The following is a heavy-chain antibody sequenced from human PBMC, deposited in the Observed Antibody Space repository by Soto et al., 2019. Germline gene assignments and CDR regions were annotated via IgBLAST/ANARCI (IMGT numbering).Heavy chain of an antibody. CDR3: ARGRGELGD. Sequence: QVQLVQSGAEVKKPGASVKVSCKASGYTFSSHGITWVRQAPGQRLEWMGWISPYSGDTNYAQTLQGRVTMATDTSTSTAYMELRSLRSDDTAVYFCARGRGELGDWGQGTLVTVSS. CDR2: ISPYSGDT. CDR1: GYTFSSHG. J-gene: IGHJ4*02. D-gene: IGHD1-7*01. V-gene: IGHV1-18*01.